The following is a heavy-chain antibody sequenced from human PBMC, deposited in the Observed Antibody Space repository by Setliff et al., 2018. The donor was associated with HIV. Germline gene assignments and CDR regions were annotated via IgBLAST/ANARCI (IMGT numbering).Heavy chain of an antibody. D-gene: IGHD2-21*01. CDR1: GGSIGTYY. V-gene: IGHV4-59*01. Sequence: PSETLSLTCTVAGGSIGTYYWSWIRQPPGKGLEWIGYGYYGGTTSYHPSLKSRVTISVDTSKNQFSLKLTSVTAADTAVYYCARGFEASYCGGDCYSGWFDCWGQGRLVTVSS. J-gene: IGHJ5*01. CDR3: ARGFEASYCGGDCYSGWFDC. CDR2: GYYGGTT.